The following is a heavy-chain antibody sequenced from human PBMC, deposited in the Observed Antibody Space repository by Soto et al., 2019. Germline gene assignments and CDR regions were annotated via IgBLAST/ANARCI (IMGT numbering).Heavy chain of an antibody. Sequence: SVKVSCKASGGTFSSYAISWVRQAPGQGLEWMGGIIPIFGTANYAQKFQGRVTITADKSTSTAYMELSSLRSEDTAVHYCARALRPPHTAMVYWGQGTLVTVSS. V-gene: IGHV1-69*06. J-gene: IGHJ4*02. CDR3: ARALRPPHTAMVY. CDR2: IIPIFGTA. CDR1: GGTFSSYA. D-gene: IGHD5-18*01.